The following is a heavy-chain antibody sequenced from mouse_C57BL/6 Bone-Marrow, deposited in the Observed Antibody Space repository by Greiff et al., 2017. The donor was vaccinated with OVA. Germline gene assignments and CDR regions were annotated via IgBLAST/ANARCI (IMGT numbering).Heavy chain of an antibody. V-gene: IGHV7-3*01. CDR3: ARYGSSYGYFDV. Sequence: EVKLVESGGGLVQPGGSLSLSCAASGFTFTDYYMSWVRQPPGKALEWLGFIRNKANGYTTEYSASVKVRLTISRDNSESILYLQMNALRAEDSATYYCARYGSSYGYFDVWGTGTTVTVSS. CDR2: IRNKANGYTT. D-gene: IGHD1-1*01. J-gene: IGHJ1*03. CDR1: GFTFTDYY.